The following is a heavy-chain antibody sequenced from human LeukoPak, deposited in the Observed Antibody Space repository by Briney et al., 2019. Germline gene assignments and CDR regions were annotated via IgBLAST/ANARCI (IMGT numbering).Heavy chain of an antibody. J-gene: IGHJ4*02. CDR2: IYYSGST. V-gene: IGHV4-39*07. CDR3: ARGGGYCGSTSCYLFYHFDY. CDR1: GGSISSGSYY. D-gene: IGHD2-2*01. Sequence: PSETLSLTCTVSGGSISSGSYYWGWIRQPPGKGLEWIGSIYYSGSTYYNPSLKSRVTISVDTSKNQFSLKLSSVTAADTAVYYCARGGGYCGSTSCYLFYHFDYWGQGTLVTVSS.